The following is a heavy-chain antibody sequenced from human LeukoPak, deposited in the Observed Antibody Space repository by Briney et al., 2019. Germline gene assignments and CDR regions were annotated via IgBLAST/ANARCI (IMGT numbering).Heavy chain of an antibody. CDR3: ARGHGVY. J-gene: IGHJ4*02. D-gene: IGHD3-3*01. CDR2: ITTSSGTK. V-gene: IGHV3-48*02. CDR1: GFTFTSYS. Sequence: PGGSLRLSCAASGFTFTSYSMNWVRQAPGKGLEWVSYITTSSGTKYYADSVKGRFTISRDNAKNSLYLQMNSLRDEDTAVYYCARGHGVYWGQGTLVTVSS.